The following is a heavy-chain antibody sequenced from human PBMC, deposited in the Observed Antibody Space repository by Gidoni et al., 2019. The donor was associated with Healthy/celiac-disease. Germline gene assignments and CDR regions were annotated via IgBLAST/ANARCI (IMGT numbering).Heavy chain of an antibody. CDR1: GFPFSSYG. V-gene: IGHV3-30*18. D-gene: IGHD5-12*01. Sequence: VQLVESGGGVVQPGRSLRLSCAASGFPFSSYGMHWVRQAPGKGLEWVAVISYDGSNKYYADSVKGRVTISRDNSKNTLYLQMNSLRAEDTAVYYCAKAGGLREYYFDYWGQGTLVTVSS. CDR3: AKAGGLREYYFDY. J-gene: IGHJ4*02. CDR2: ISYDGSNK.